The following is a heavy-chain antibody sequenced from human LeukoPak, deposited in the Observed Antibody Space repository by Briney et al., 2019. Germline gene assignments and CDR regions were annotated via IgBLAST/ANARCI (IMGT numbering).Heavy chain of an antibody. V-gene: IGHV3-9*01. D-gene: IGHD6-19*01. CDR2: ISWNSGSI. J-gene: IGHJ4*02. CDR1: GFTFDDYA. CDR3: AKDGEAVAGSFDY. Sequence: PGGSLRLSCAASGFTFDDYAMHWVRQAPGKGLEWVSGISWNSGSIGYADSVKGRFTISRDNAKNSLYLQMNSLRAEDTALYYCAKDGEAVAGSFDYWGQGTLVTVSS.